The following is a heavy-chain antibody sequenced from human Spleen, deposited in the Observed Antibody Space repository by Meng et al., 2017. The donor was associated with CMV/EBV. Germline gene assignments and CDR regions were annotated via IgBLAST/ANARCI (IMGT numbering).Heavy chain of an antibody. CDR3: ARWHSHQLFNALGT. D-gene: IGHD2-2*01. Sequence: ASVKVSCKASGYTFINYGVTWVRQAPGQGLEWMGWISAYNGHTNYAQKVQGRVTMTTDISTGTAYMELRSLRSDDTAVYYCARWHSHQLFNALGTWGQGTMVTVSS. CDR2: ISAYNGHT. CDR1: GYTFINYG. V-gene: IGHV1-18*01. J-gene: IGHJ3*02.